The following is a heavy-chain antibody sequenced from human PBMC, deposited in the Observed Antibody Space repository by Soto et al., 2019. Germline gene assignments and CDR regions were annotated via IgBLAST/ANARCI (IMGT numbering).Heavy chain of an antibody. J-gene: IGHJ5*02. CDR1: GFTFSSYA. CDR2: ISGSGGST. CDR3: AKFLVAVAGCWFDP. V-gene: IGHV3-23*01. D-gene: IGHD6-19*01. Sequence: GGSLRLSCAASGFTFSSYAMSWVRQAPGKGLEWVSDISGSGGSTYYADSVKGRFTISRDNSKNTLYLQMNSLRAEDTAVYDCAKFLVAVAGCWFDPWGQGTLVTVSS.